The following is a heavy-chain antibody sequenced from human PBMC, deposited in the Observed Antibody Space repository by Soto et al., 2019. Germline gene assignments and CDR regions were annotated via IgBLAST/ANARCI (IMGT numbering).Heavy chain of an antibody. CDR1: GYTFTSYG. CDR2: ISAYNGNT. CDR3: ASTQWLDDAFDI. J-gene: IGHJ3*02. D-gene: IGHD6-19*01. V-gene: IGHV1-18*01. Sequence: ASVKVSCKASGYTFTSYGISLVRQAPGQGLEWMGWISAYNGNTNYAQKLQGRVTMTTDTSTSTAYMELRSLRSDDTAVYYCASTQWLDDAFDIWGQGTMVTVSS.